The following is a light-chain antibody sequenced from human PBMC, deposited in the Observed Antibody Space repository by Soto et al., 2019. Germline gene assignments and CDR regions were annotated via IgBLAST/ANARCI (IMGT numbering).Light chain of an antibody. J-gene: IGLJ1*01. CDR1: RSDVGGYNY. V-gene: IGLV2-14*01. CDR2: DVS. CDR3: SSYTSSSDLDV. Sequence: QSVLTQPASVSGSPGQSITISCTGTRSDVGGYNYVSWYQQHPGKAPKLMIYDVSNRPSGVSSRFSGSKSGNTASLTISGLQAEDEADYYCSSYTSSSDLDVFGTGTKVTVL.